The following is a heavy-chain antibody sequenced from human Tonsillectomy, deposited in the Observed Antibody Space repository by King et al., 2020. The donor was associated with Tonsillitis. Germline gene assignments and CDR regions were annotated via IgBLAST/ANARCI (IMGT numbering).Heavy chain of an antibody. V-gene: IGHV3-21*01. CDR3: ARGFFDY. CDR1: GFTFSSKS. J-gene: IGHJ4*02. Sequence: AQLVQSGGGLVKPGGSLRLSCAASGFTFSSKSMNWVRQAPGKGLEWVSSISSSSSHIYYTDSMKGRFTISRDNAKNSLYLQMNSLRAEDTAVYYCARGFFDYWGQGTLVTVSS. CDR2: ISSSSSHI.